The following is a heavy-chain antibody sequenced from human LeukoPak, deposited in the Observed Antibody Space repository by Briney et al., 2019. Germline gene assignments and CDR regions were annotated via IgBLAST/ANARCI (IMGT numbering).Heavy chain of an antibody. CDR3: ARHSGVDFWSGPTGYYFDY. CDR2: IYYSGSN. D-gene: IGHD3-3*01. CDR1: GGSISGYY. J-gene: IGHJ4*02. V-gene: IGHV4-59*08. Sequence: SETLSLTCTVSGGSISGYYWSWIRQPPGKGLEWIGYIYYSGSNNYNPSLKSRVTIAVDTSKNQISLKLSSVTAADTAVYYCARHSGVDFWSGPTGYYFDYWGQGNLVTVSS.